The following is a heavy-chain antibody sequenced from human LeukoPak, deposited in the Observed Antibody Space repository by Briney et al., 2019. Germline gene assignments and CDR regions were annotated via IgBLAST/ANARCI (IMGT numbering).Heavy chain of an antibody. CDR1: GFTFSSYA. CDR3: ARDSDGGNGLDY. Sequence: GRSLRLSCAASGFTFSSYAMHWVRQAPGKGLEWVAVISYDGSNKYYADSVKGRFTISRDNSKNTLYLQMNSLRAEDTAVYYCARDSDGGNGLDYWGQGTLVTVSS. V-gene: IGHV3-30-3*01. CDR2: ISYDGSNK. D-gene: IGHD4-23*01. J-gene: IGHJ4*02.